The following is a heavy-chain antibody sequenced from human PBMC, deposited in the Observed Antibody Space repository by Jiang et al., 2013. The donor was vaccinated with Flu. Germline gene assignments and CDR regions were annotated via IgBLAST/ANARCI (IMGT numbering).Heavy chain of an antibody. J-gene: IGHJ4*02. CDR1: YSFTSYW. CDR3: ARLGIPGYSYGLGYFDY. CDR2: IYPGDSDT. V-gene: IGHV5-51*01. Sequence: YSFTSYWIGWVRQMPGKGLEWMGIIYPGDSDTRYSPSFQGQVTISADKSISTAYLQWSSLKASDTAMYYCARLGIPGYSYGLGYFDYWGQGTLVTVSS. D-gene: IGHD5-18*01.